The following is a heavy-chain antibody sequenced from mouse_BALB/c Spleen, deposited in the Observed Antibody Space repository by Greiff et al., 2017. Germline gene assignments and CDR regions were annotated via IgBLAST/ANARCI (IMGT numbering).Heavy chain of an antibody. Sequence: VKLMESGAELARPGASVKMSCKASGYTFTSYTMHWVKQRPGQGLEWIGYINPSSGYTNYNQKFKDKATLTADKSSSTAYMQLSSLTSEDSAVYYCARYGNYNPYYAMDYWGQGTSVTVSS. J-gene: IGHJ4*01. D-gene: IGHD2-1*01. CDR3: ARYGNYNPYYAMDY. V-gene: IGHV1-4*01. CDR2: INPSSGYT. CDR1: GYTFTSYT.